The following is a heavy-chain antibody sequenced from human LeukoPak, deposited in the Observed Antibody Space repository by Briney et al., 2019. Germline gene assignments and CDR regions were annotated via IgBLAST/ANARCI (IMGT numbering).Heavy chain of an antibody. CDR3: AKSSGVRYYDSSGYFDY. Sequence: GGSLRLSCAASGFTFSSYAMSWVRQAPGEGLEWVSAISGSGGSTYYADSVKGRFTISRDNSKNTLYLQMNSLRAEDTAVYYCAKSSGVRYYDSSGYFDYWGQGTLVTVSS. CDR1: GFTFSSYA. CDR2: ISGSGGST. J-gene: IGHJ4*02. V-gene: IGHV3-23*01. D-gene: IGHD3-22*01.